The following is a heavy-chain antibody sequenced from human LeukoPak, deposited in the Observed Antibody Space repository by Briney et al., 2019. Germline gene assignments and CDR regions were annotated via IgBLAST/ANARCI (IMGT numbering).Heavy chain of an antibody. J-gene: IGHJ4*02. CDR1: GYTFTSYY. CDR3: VRAYNREAVAGTTYAPFDY. CDR2: INPSGVST. D-gene: IGHD6-19*01. Sequence: EASVKVSFKASGYTFTSYYMYWVRQAPGQGLEWMGIINPSGVSTSYAQKFQGRVTMTSDTSTGTVYMELSSLRSDDTAVYYCVRAYNREAVAGTTYAPFDYWGQGTLVTVSS. V-gene: IGHV1-46*01.